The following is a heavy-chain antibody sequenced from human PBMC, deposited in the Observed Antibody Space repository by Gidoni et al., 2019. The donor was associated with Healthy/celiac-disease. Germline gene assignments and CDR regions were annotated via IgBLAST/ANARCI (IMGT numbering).Heavy chain of an antibody. Sequence: QVTLKESGPALVKPTQTLTLTCTFSGFSLTTIGMRVSWIRQPPGKALEWLARIDWDDDKFYSTSLKTRLTISKDTSKNQVVLTMTNMDPVDTATYYCARVSSTGYYYFDYWGQGTLVTVSS. CDR3: ARVSSTGYYYFDY. V-gene: IGHV2-70*04. CDR1: GFSLTTIGMR. J-gene: IGHJ4*02. CDR2: IDWDDDK. D-gene: IGHD3-22*01.